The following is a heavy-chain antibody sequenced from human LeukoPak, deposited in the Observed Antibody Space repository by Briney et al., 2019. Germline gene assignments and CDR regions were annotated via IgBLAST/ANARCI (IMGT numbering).Heavy chain of an antibody. V-gene: IGHV1-2*02. D-gene: IGHD3-10*01. J-gene: IGHJ4*02. CDR1: GYTFTGYY. CDR3: VRDTMVRGVIIGGTDY. Sequence: ASVKVSCKASGYTFTGYYMHWVRQAPGQGLEWMGWINPNSGGTNYAQKFQGRVTMTRDTSISTAYMELSRLRSDDTAVYYCVRDTMVRGVIIGGTDYWGQGTLVTVSS. CDR2: INPNSGGT.